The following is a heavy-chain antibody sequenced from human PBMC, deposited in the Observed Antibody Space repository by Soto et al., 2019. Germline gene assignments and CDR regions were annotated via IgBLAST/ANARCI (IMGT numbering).Heavy chain of an antibody. D-gene: IGHD3-22*01. CDR1: DGSMNSDISY. CDR3: ARLGGYVSVGYYYLWDS. V-gene: IGHV4-39*01. J-gene: IGHJ4*02. CDR2: INHSGST. Sequence: QLQLQESGPGLVKPSETLSLTCRVSDGSMNSDISYWGWFRQPPGKGLEWIGVINHSGSTYHNLSLKGRVTMSVDASRNQFSLKLTSMTAADTAVYYCARLGGYVSVGYYYLWDSWGQGTLVTVSS.